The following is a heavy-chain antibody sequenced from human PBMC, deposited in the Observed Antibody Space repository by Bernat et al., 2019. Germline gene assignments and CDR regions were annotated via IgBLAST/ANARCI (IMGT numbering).Heavy chain of an antibody. D-gene: IGHD3-22*01. CDR3: ASHTYYYDSSGYYGAYYFDY. J-gene: IGHJ4*02. CDR2: IYYSGST. CDR1: GGSISSSSYY. V-gene: IGHV4-39*01. Sequence: QLQLQESGPGLVKPSETLSLTCTVPGGSISSSSYYWGWIRQPPGKGLEWIGSIYYSGSTYYNPSLKSRVTISVDTSKNQFSLKLSSVTAADTAVYYCASHTYYYDSSGYYGAYYFDYWGQGTLVTVSS.